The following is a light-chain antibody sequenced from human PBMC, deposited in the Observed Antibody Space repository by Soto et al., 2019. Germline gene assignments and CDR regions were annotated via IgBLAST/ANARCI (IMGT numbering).Light chain of an antibody. CDR1: SSDIGGYDY. CDR3: TSYASGSSHVV. J-gene: IGLJ2*01. V-gene: IGLV2-14*01. Sequence: SALTQPASVSGSPGQSITLSCTGTSSDIGGYDYVSWYQRHPGKAPKLIIYDVNNRPSGVSNRFSGSKSGNTASLTISGLQDEDEADYYCTSYASGSSHVVFGGGTKLTV. CDR2: DVN.